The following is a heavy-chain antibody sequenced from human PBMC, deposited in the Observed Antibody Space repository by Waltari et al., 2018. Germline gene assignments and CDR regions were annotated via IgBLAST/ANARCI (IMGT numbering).Heavy chain of an antibody. CDR3: ATYNLGFIYYRGLDV. Sequence: EVQLLESGGGLVQPGGSLRLSCEASGFRFSDFAMSWVRQAPGGGLEWVAASTKTGDDTYYADSVGGRLTVSRDNSKNTLYVQMNSLRAEDAAVYYCATYNLGFIYYRGLDVWGQGTTVTVSS. D-gene: IGHD1-1*01. V-gene: IGHV3-23*01. CDR1: GFRFSDFA. J-gene: IGHJ6*02. CDR2: STKTGDDT.